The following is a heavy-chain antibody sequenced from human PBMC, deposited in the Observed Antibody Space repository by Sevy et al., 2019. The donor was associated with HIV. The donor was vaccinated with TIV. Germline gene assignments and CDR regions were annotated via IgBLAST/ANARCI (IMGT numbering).Heavy chain of an antibody. V-gene: IGHV3-30*18. D-gene: IGHD3-22*01. J-gene: IGHJ6*02. Sequence: GGSLRLSCAASRFTFSSYGMHWVRQAPGKGLEWVAVISYDGSNKYADSVKGRLTISRDNSKNTLYLQMNSLRPEDTAVYSCAKAQDGSGYSAYGMDVWGQGTTVTVSS. CDR3: AKAQDGSGYSAYGMDV. CDR1: RFTFSSYG. CDR2: ISYDGSNK.